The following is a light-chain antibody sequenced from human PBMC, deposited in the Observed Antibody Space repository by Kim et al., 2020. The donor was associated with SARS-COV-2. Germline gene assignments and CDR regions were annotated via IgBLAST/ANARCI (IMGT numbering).Light chain of an antibody. CDR1: NIGSKR. V-gene: IGLV3-21*04. J-gene: IGLJ2*01. CDR3: QVWDSSSDHPGVV. Sequence: GKTGTITWGGNNIGSKRVHWYQQKPGQAPVLVIYYDSDRPSGIPERFSGSNSGNTATLTISRVEAGDEADYYCQVWDSSSDHPGVVFGGGTQLTVL. CDR2: YDS.